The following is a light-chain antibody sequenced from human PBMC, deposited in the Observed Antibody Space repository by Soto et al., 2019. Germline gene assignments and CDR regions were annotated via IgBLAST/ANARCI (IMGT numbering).Light chain of an antibody. CDR2: GNS. V-gene: IGLV1-40*01. CDR3: QSYDSSRSGVV. CDR1: SSNIGAGYD. J-gene: IGLJ2*01. Sequence: QAVVPQPPSVSGAPGQRVTISCTGSSSNIGAGYDVHWYQQLPGTAPKLLIYGNSNRPSGVPDRFSGSKSGTSASLAITGLQAEDEADYYCQSYDSSRSGVVFGGGTKLTVL.